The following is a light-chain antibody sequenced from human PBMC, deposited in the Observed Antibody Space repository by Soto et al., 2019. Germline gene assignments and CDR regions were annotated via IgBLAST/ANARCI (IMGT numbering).Light chain of an antibody. CDR1: QTINSW. Sequence: DIQMTQSPSTLSASVGDRVTITCRASQTINSWLAWYQQKPGKAPKLLIYKASYLQSWVPSTFSGSGSGTEFTLTISSLQPDDFATYYCQQYKSYSTPFTFGPGTKVDIK. J-gene: IGKJ3*01. CDR3: QQYKSYSTPFT. CDR2: KAS. V-gene: IGKV1-5*03.